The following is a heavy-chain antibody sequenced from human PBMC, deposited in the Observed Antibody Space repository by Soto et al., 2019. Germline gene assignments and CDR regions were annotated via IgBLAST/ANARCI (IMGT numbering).Heavy chain of an antibody. V-gene: IGHV3-15*01. J-gene: IGHJ4*02. CDR2: IKSKTDGGTT. Sequence: GGSLRLSCAASGFTFSNAWMSWVRQAPGKGLEWVGRIKSKTDGGTTDYAAPVKGRFTISSDDSKNTLYLQMNSLKTEDTAVYYCTTILRSMTTHDYWGQGTLVTVSS. D-gene: IGHD3-16*01. CDR3: TTILRSMTTHDY. CDR1: GFTFSNAW.